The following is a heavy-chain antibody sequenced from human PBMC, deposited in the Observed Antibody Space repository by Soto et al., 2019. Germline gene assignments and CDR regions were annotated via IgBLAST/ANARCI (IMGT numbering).Heavy chain of an antibody. V-gene: IGHV4-31*03. CDR1: GGSINSGVYY. Sequence: QVQLQESGPGLVKPSQTLSLTCTVSGGSINSGVYYWSWIRQRPGKGLEWIGYIYYSGNTYYNPSLQSRVAISVETSQNQVCRKLSAVPAAGTAVYYCAWNYDSSGGYWFDPWGQGILVTVSS. CDR2: IYYSGNT. CDR3: AWNYDSSGGYWFDP. J-gene: IGHJ5*02. D-gene: IGHD3-22*01.